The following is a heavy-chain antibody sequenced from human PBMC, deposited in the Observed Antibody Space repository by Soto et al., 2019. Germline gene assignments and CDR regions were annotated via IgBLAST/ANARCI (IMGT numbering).Heavy chain of an antibody. CDR3: ARDPHEYWTSYWFDP. CDR1: GYNFNIYG. Sequence: ASVKVSCKASGYNFNIYGINWVRQAPVQGLELMGWISAYDGKTTYAEKFQGRVTMTKDASTSTAYMELRSLRSDDTAVYYCARDPHEYWTSYWFDPWGPGTLVTVSS. D-gene: IGHD3-3*01. CDR2: ISAYDGKT. V-gene: IGHV1-18*01. J-gene: IGHJ5*02.